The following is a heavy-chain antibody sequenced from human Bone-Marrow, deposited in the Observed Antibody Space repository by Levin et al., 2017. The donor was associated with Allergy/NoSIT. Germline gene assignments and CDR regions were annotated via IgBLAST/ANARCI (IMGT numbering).Heavy chain of an antibody. J-gene: IGHJ4*02. V-gene: IGHV4-34*01. Sequence: SQTLSLPCAVYGGSISGSYWSWIRQPPGKGLEWIGEIHYSGSTIYNPSLRSRVTISADTSKNQFSLRLSSVTAADTAVYYCARERGYCSSTNCYGGFGDYWGQGTLVTVSS. CDR1: GGSISGSY. CDR3: ARERGYCSSTNCYGGFGDY. D-gene: IGHD2-2*01. CDR2: IHYSGST.